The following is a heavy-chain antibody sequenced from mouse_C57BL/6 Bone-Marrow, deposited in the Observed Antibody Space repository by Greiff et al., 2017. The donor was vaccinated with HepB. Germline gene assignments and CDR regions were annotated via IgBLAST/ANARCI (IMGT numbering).Heavy chain of an antibody. CDR2: ISSGGSYT. V-gene: IGHV5-6*01. CDR1: GFTFSSYG. Sequence: EVQGVESGGDLVKPGGSLKLSCAASGFTFSSYGMSWVRQTPDKRLEWVATISSGGSYTYYPDSVKGRFTISRDNAKNTLYLQMSSLKSEDTAMYYCARRMGDYEDAMDYWGQGTAVTVSS. D-gene: IGHD2-4*01. CDR3: ARRMGDYEDAMDY. J-gene: IGHJ4*01.